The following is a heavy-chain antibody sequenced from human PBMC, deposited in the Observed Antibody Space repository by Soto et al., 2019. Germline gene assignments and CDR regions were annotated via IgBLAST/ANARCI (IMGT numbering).Heavy chain of an antibody. V-gene: IGHV1-18*01. CDR3: ASVERRQQLEGGWDYYYYYYMDV. J-gene: IGHJ6*03. Sequence: GASVKVSCKASGYTFTSYGISWVRQAPGQGLEWMGWISAYNGNTNYAQKLQGRVTMTTDTSTSTAYMELRSLRSDDTAVYYCASVERRQQLEGGWDYYYYYYMDVWGKGTTVTVSS. D-gene: IGHD6-13*01. CDR2: ISAYNGNT. CDR1: GYTFTSYG.